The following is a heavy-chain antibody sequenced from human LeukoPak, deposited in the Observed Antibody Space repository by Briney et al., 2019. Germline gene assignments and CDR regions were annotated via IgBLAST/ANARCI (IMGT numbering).Heavy chain of an antibody. CDR3: ARHGSGYYYDSSGFDY. CDR1: GYSFTSYW. V-gene: IGHV5-51*01. J-gene: IGHJ4*02. CDR2: IYPGDSDT. Sequence: GESLKISCKGSGYSFTSYWIGWVRQMPGKGLEWMGIIYPGDSDTRYSPSFQGQVTISADKSISTAYLQWSSLEASDTAMYYCARHGSGYYYDSSGFDYWGQGTLVTVSS. D-gene: IGHD3-22*01.